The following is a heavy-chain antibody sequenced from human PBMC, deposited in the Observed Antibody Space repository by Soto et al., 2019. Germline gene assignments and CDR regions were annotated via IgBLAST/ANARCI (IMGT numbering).Heavy chain of an antibody. CDR2: ISGSGGST. V-gene: IGHV3-23*01. Sequence: GGSLRLSCAASGFTFSSYAMSWVRQAPGKGLEWVSAISGSGGSTYYADSVKGRFTISRDNSKNTLYLQMNSLRDEDTAVYYFAKGDITMVSFPRGTWGEGPRVTV. J-gene: IGHJ5*02. CDR3: AKGDITMVSFPRGT. CDR1: GFTFSSYA. D-gene: IGHD5-18*01.